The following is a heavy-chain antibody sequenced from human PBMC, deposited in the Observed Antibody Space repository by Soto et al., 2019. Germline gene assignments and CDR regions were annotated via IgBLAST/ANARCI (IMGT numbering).Heavy chain of an antibody. CDR3: ASPTQGGELNYGMDV. J-gene: IGHJ6*02. CDR1: GYSFSSYW. Sequence: PGESLKISCKGSGYSFSSYWISWVRQMPGKGLEWMGRIDPSDSYTNYSPSFQGHVTISADKSISTAYLQWSSLKASDTAMYYCASPTQGGELNYGMDVWGQGTTVTVSS. CDR2: IDPSDSYT. D-gene: IGHD1-26*01. V-gene: IGHV5-10-1*01.